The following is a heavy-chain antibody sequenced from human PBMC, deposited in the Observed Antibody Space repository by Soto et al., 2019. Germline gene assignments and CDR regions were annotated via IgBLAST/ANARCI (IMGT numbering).Heavy chain of an antibody. CDR3: AKDSWLRYYDSSGVYYFDY. V-gene: IGHV3-23*01. J-gene: IGHJ4*02. CDR1: GFTFSSYA. D-gene: IGHD3-22*01. Sequence: EVQLLESGGGLVQPGGSLRLSCAASGFTFSSYAMSWVRQAPGKGLEGVSAISGSGGSTYYADSVKGRFTISRDNSKNTLYLQMNRLRAEDTAVYYCAKDSWLRYYDSSGVYYFDYWGQGTLVTVSS. CDR2: ISGSGGST.